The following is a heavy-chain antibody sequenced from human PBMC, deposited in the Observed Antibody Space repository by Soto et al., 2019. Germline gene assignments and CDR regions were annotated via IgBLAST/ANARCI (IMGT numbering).Heavy chain of an antibody. V-gene: IGHV4-39*01. Sequence: LSLTCTVSGGSISSSSYYWGWIRQPPGKGLEWIGSIYYSGSTYYNPSLKSRVTISVDTSKNQFSLKLSSVTAADTAVYYCARQGEQQRSVDYWGQGTLVTVSS. CDR2: IYYSGST. CDR1: GGSISSSSYY. D-gene: IGHD6-13*01. J-gene: IGHJ4*02. CDR3: ARQGEQQRSVDY.